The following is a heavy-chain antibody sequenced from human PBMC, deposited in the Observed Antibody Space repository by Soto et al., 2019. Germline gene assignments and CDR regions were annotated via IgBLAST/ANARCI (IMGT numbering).Heavy chain of an antibody. D-gene: IGHD6-6*01. Sequence: QLQLQESGPGLVKPSATLSLTCTGSGGSISSSSYYWGLIRKPTGKGLEWIGSIYYRGSTYYTVSHKSRLTISVDTYNNRLALKLSSGTAADTAVYYCARHRFVESSSSGNDYWGQGNLVTFSS. CDR1: GGSISSSSYY. CDR3: ARHRFVESSSSGNDY. J-gene: IGHJ4*02. CDR2: IYYRGST. V-gene: IGHV4-39*01.